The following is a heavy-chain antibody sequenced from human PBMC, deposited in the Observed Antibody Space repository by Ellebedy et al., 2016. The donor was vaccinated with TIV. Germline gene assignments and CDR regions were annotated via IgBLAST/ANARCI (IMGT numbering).Heavy chain of an antibody. D-gene: IGHD1-14*01. V-gene: IGHV4-61*02. Sequence: SETLSLTXSVSGGSISSGRFYWNWIRQPAGKGLDWLGRIYTTGGVDYNPSLKGRITMSIDTSKNQLSLRLTSVTAADTAVYYCARGRGINGTTHHFGFDPWGQGTLVTVSS. CDR1: GGSISSGRFY. J-gene: IGHJ5*02. CDR2: IYTTGGV. CDR3: ARGRGINGTTHHFGFDP.